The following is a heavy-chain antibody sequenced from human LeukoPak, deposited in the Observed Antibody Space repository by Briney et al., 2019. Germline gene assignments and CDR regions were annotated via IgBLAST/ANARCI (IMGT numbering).Heavy chain of an antibody. CDR1: GFSFSNYW. CDR2: MNIDGSER. V-gene: IGHV3-7*01. D-gene: IGHD3-10*02. Sequence: HPGGSLRLSCAASGFSFSNYWMGWVRQAPGKRPEWVANMNIDGSERYYADSVKGRFTISRDNAKNSLYLQMNSLRAEDTAVYYCARYVPYYGMDVWGQGTTVTVSS. CDR3: ARYVPYYGMDV. J-gene: IGHJ6*02.